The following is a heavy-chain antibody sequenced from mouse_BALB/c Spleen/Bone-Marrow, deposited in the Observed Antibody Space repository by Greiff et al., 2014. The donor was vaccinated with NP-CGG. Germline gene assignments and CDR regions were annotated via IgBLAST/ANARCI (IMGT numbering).Heavy chain of an antibody. CDR3: ARTYRPFALDY. V-gene: IGHV5-4*02. CDR1: GLTFSDYY. CDR2: ISDGGSYT. D-gene: IGHD2-14*01. Sequence: DVKLVESGGGLVKPGGSLKLSCAASGLTFSDYYMYWVRQTPEKRLEWVATISDGGSYTFYLDSVKGRFTISRDNAKNNLYLQMSSLKSEDTAMYYCARTYRPFALDYWGQGTSVTVSS. J-gene: IGHJ4*01.